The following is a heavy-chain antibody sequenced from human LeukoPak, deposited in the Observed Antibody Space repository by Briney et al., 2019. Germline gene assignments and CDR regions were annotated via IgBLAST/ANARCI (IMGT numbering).Heavy chain of an antibody. V-gene: IGHV1-8*01. J-gene: IGHJ5*02. CDR1: GYTFTSYD. D-gene: IGHD2-21*02. Sequence: GASVRVSCKASGYTFTSYDINWVRQATGQGLEWMGWMNPNSGNTGYAQKFQGRVTMTRNTSISTAYMELSSLRSEDTAVYYCARAPDSYVLSVFWFDPWGQGTLVTVSS. CDR3: ARAPDSYVLSVFWFDP. CDR2: MNPNSGNT.